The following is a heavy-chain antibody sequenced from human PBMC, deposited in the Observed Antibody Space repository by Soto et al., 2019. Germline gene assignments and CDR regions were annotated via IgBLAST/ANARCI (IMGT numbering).Heavy chain of an antibody. CDR2: IVPIFGTT. Sequence: QVQLVQSGAEVKKPGSSVKVSCKDSGGTFSNYAIDWVRLAPGHGLEWMGGIVPIFGTTYYTQKFQGRATSIAADSTTTASLEMSSLRSEDTAIYYCARGEAVAGLYNYHGLDVWGQGTAVTVSS. CDR1: GGTFSNYA. V-gene: IGHV1-69*12. J-gene: IGHJ6*02. D-gene: IGHD6-19*01. CDR3: ARGEAVAGLYNYHGLDV.